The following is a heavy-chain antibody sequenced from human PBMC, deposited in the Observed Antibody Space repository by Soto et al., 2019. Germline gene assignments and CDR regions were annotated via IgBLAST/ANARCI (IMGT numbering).Heavy chain of an antibody. Sequence: QVQLVESGGGVVQPGRSLRLSCAASGFTFSSYGMHWVRQAPGKGLEWVAVIWYDGSNKYYADSVKGRFTISRDNSKNTVYLQMNGLGAEDTAVYYCARAGPAFDIWGQGTMVTVSS. V-gene: IGHV3-33*01. CDR1: GFTFSSYG. CDR3: ARAGPAFDI. J-gene: IGHJ3*02. CDR2: IWYDGSNK.